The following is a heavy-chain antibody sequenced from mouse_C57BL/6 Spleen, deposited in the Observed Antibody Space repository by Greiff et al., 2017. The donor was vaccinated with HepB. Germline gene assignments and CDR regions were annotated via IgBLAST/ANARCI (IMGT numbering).Heavy chain of an antibody. CDR1: GFNIKNTY. D-gene: IGHD1-1*01. CDR2: IDPANGNT. J-gene: IGHJ3*01. CDR3: ASPPYYYGSSYWFAY. V-gene: IGHV14-3*01. Sequence: LVESVAELVRPGASVKLSCTASGFNIKNTYMHWVKQRPEQGLEWIGRIDPANGNTKYAPKFQGKATITADTSSNTAYLQLSSLTSEDTAIYYCASPPYYYGSSYWFAYWGQGTLVTVSA.